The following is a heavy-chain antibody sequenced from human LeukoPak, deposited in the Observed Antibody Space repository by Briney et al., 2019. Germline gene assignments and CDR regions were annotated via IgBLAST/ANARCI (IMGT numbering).Heavy chain of an antibody. CDR1: GFTFSGYW. V-gene: IGHV3-7*03. Sequence: GGSLRLSCAASGFTFSGYWMSWVRQAPGKGLEWVANIKQDGSEKYYVDSVKGRFTISRDTSKNTLYLQMNSLRAEDTAVYYCAREHGNSGYILGYWGQGTLVTVSS. D-gene: IGHD3-22*01. CDR3: AREHGNSGYILGY. J-gene: IGHJ4*02. CDR2: IKQDGSEK.